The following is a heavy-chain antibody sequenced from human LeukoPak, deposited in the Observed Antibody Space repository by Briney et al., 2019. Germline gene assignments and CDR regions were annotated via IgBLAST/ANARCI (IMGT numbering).Heavy chain of an antibody. CDR1: GFTFSSYG. D-gene: IGHD2-2*01. CDR3: ARSSTSSLDAFDI. V-gene: IGHV3-30*02. J-gene: IGHJ3*02. Sequence: SGGSLRLSCAASGFTFSSYGMHWVRQAPGKGLECVAFIRYDGSNKYYADSVKGRFTISRDNSKNTLYLQMNSLRAEDTAVYYSARSSTSSLDAFDIWGQGTMVTVSS. CDR2: IRYDGSNK.